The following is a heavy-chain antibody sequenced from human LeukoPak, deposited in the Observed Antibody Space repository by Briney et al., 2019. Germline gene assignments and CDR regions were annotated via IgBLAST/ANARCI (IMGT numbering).Heavy chain of an antibody. J-gene: IGHJ5*02. D-gene: IGHD3-22*01. CDR2: IYYSGST. CDR1: GGSISSYY. Sequence: PPETLSLTCTVSGGSISSYYWSWIRQPPGKGLEWIGYIYYSGSTNCNPSLKSRVTISVDTSKNQFSLRLSSVTAADTAVYYCAREMGGGHYYDSSGYYNWFDPWGQGTLVTVSS. CDR3: AREMGGGHYYDSSGYYNWFDP. V-gene: IGHV4-59*01.